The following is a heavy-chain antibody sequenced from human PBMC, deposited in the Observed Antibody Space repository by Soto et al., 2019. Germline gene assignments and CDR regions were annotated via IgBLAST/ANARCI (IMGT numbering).Heavy chain of an antibody. CDR2: MSPKTANT. Sequence: QVQLVQSGAEVKKPGASVKVSCKASGYTFTSYDINWVRQTAGQGLEWMGWMSPKTANTGYAQKFQGRVTMTRSTSISTACKELSSLASEDPAVYYCTGGPPSWGFHSWGQGTPVTVSS. CDR1: GYTFTSYD. D-gene: IGHD7-27*01. V-gene: IGHV1-8*01. J-gene: IGHJ5*01. CDR3: TGGPPSWGFHS.